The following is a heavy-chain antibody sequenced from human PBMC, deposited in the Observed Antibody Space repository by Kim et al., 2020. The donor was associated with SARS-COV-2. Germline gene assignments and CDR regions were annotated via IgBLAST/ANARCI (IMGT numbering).Heavy chain of an antibody. D-gene: IGHD2-2*01. J-gene: IGHJ5*02. CDR3: ARGPAASWFDP. Sequence: SETLSLTCTVSGGSISSSSYYWGWIRQPPGKGLEWIGSIYYSGSTYYNPSLKSRVTISVDTSKNQFSLKLSSVTAADTAVYYCARGPAASWFDPWGQGTL. V-gene: IGHV4-39*07. CDR1: GGSISSSSYY. CDR2: IYYSGST.